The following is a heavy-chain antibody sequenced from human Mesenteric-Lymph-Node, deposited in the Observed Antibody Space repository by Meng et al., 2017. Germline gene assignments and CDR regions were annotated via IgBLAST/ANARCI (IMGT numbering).Heavy chain of an antibody. D-gene: IGHD3-10*01. V-gene: IGHV3-21*01. CDR3: ARDRSRGWFDP. Sequence: GESLKISCAASGFTFSSYSMNWVRQAPGKGLEWVSSISSSSSYIYYADSVKGRFTISRDNAKNSLYLQMNSLRAEDTAVYYCARDRSRGWFDPWGQGTLVTVSS. J-gene: IGHJ5*02. CDR2: ISSSSSYI. CDR1: GFTFSSYS.